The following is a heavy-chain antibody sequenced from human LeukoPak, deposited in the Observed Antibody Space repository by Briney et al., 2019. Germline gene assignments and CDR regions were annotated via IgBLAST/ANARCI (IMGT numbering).Heavy chain of an antibody. CDR3: ARGGGGLAY. CDR1: GYTFTGYY. V-gene: IGHV1-2*02. D-gene: IGHD3-16*01. Sequence: ASVKVSCKASGYTFTGYYIHWVRQAPGQGLEWMGWIIPNSGGTNFAQKFQDRVTMTRDTSISTAYMELNTLTSDDTAVYYCARGGGGLAYWGQGTLVTVSS. CDR2: IIPNSGGT. J-gene: IGHJ4*02.